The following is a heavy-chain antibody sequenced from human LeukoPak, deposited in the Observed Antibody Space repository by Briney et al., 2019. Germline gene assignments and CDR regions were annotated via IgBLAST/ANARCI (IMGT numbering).Heavy chain of an antibody. J-gene: IGHJ4*02. CDR1: GFTFSAFA. V-gene: IGHV3-23*01. Sequence: GGSLRLSCAASGFTFSAFAMTWVRQAPGKGLEWVSTITSDGDNTYSADSVKGRITFSRDNSKNTLSLQLRSLRAEDTAVYYCAKERYWGQGTLVTVSS. CDR2: ITSDGDNT. CDR3: AKERY.